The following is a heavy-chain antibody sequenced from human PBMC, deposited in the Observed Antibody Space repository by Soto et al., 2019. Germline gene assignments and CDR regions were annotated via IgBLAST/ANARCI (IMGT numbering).Heavy chain of an antibody. CDR3: AKEKRFLEWLSYFDY. D-gene: IGHD3-3*01. J-gene: IGHJ4*02. CDR1: GFTFDDYA. Sequence: QPGGSLRLSCAASGFTFDDYAMHWVRQAPGKGLKWVSGISWNSGSIGYADSVKGQFTISRDNAKNSLYLQMNSLRAEDTALYYCAKEKRFLEWLSYFDYWGQGTLVTVSS. V-gene: IGHV3-9*01. CDR2: ISWNSGSI.